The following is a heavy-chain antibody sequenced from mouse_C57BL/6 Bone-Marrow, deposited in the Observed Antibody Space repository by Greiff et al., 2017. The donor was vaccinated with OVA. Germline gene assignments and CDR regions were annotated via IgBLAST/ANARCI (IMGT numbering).Heavy chain of an antibody. J-gene: IGHJ4*01. CDR1: GYTFPSYW. Sequence: QVQLQQPGAELVRPGTSVKLSCKASGYTFPSYWMHWVKQRPGQGLEWIGVIDPSDSYTNYNQKFKGKATLTVDTSSSTAYMQLSSLTSEDSAVYYCAREGIYYYGSSPWDYWGQGTSVTVSS. V-gene: IGHV1-59*01. CDR3: AREGIYYYGSSPWDY. D-gene: IGHD1-1*01. CDR2: IDPSDSYT.